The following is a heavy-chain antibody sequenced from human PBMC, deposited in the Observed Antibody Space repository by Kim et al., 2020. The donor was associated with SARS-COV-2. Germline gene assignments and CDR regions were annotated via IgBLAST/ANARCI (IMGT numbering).Heavy chain of an antibody. CDR1: GFTFSSYW. CDR2: IKQDGSEK. J-gene: IGHJ6*02. CDR3: ARDRVDIVATISGDNYYYYGMDV. V-gene: IGHV3-7*03. Sequence: GGSLRLSCAASGFTFSSYWMSWVRQAPGKGLEWVANIKQDGSEKYYVDSVKGRFTISRDNAKNSLYLQMNSLRAEDTAVYYCARDRVDIVATISGDNYYYYGMDVWGQGTTVTVSS. D-gene: IGHD5-12*01.